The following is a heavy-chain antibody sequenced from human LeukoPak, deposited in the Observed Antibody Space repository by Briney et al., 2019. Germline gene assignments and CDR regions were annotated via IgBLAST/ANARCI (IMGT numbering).Heavy chain of an antibody. J-gene: IGHJ3*02. D-gene: IGHD1-26*01. CDR1: GFTFSSYS. V-gene: IGHV3-21*01. CDR2: INSSSSYI. Sequence: PGGSLRLSCAASGFTFSSYSMNWVRQAPGKGLEWVSSINSSSSYIYYADSVKGRFTISRDNAKNSLYLQMNSLRAEDTAVYYCARIGSVGATPSIGAFDIWGQGTMVTVSS. CDR3: ARIGSVGATPSIGAFDI.